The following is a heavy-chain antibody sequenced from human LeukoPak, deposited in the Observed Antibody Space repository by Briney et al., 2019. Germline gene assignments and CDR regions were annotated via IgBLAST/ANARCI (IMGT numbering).Heavy chain of an antibody. Sequence: SETLSLTCAACGGSFRGYYWTWIRQPPGKGLEWIGEINHGGSTNYNPSLKSRVTISIDTSKSQFSLKLNSVTDADTAVYYCGRAPGWTIAARPLDYRGQGSLVTVSS. J-gene: IGHJ4*02. CDR2: INHGGST. CDR1: GGSFRGYY. CDR3: GRAPGWTIAARPLDY. D-gene: IGHD6-6*01. V-gene: IGHV4-34*01.